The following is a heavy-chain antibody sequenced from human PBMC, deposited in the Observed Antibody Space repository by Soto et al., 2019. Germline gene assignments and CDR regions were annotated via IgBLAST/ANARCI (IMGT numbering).Heavy chain of an antibody. D-gene: IGHD2-15*01. CDR3: ARGDREDIAVVIGARPGEYGVDV. V-gene: IGHV3-30-3*01. J-gene: IGHJ6*02. CDR1: GCTFRIYA. CDR2: ISYDGSNK. Sequence: QVQVVEAGGGVVQPGRSLRLSCAASGCTFRIYAMHWVRQAQGKGLECVAVISYDGSNKFYRDSVKGRFTISRDNSKNTLYLQINSLRYEDTAVYYCARGDREDIAVVIGARPGEYGVDVWGQGTTVTVSS.